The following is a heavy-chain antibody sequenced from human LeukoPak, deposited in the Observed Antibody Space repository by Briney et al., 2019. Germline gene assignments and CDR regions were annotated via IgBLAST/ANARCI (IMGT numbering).Heavy chain of an antibody. CDR2: IIPIFGTA. J-gene: IGHJ5*02. V-gene: IGHV1-69*13. CDR1: GGTFSSYA. Sequence: SVKVSCKASGGTFSSYAISWVRQAPGQGLEWMGGIIPIFGTANYAQKFQGRVTITADESTSTAYMELSSLRSEDTAVYYCARERLYYDRSVYSATWGREPLVHGS. D-gene: IGHD3-22*01. CDR3: ARERLYYDRSVYSAT.